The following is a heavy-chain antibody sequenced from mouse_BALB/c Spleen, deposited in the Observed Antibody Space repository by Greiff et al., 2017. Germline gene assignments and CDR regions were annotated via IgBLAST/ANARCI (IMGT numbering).Heavy chain of an antibody. CDR2: ISNLAYSI. CDR1: GFTFSDYG. V-gene: IGHV5-15*02. J-gene: IGHJ2*01. CDR3: ARDLFCYYFDY. Sequence: EVQGVESGGGLVQPGGSRKLSCAASGFTFSDYGMAWVRQAPGKGPEWVAFISNLAYSIYYADTVTGRFTISRENAKNTLYLEMSSLRSEDTAMYYCARDLFCYYFDYWGQGTTLTVSS.